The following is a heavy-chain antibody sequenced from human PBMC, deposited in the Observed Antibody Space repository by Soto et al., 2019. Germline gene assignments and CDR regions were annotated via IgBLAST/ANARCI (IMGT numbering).Heavy chain of an antibody. V-gene: IGHV5-51*01. CDR3: ARTAAAGKYYYGMDV. J-gene: IGHJ6*02. Sequence: RESLKISCKGSGYRFTSYWIGWVRQMNGKGLESMGIIYPGDSDTRYSPSFQGQVTISADKSISTAYLQWSSLKASDTAMYYCARTAAAGKYYYGMDVWGQGTTVTVSS. D-gene: IGHD6-13*01. CDR1: GYRFTSYW. CDR2: IYPGDSDT.